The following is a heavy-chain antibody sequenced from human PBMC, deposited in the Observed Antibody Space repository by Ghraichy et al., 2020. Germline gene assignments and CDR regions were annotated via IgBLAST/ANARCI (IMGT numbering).Heavy chain of an antibody. CDR2: ISHDDSRK. D-gene: IGHD4-17*01. CDR3: ARGRLPVTHYYYYSYGMDV. CDR1: GFIFKTHD. V-gene: IGHV3-30*03. Sequence: GGSLRLSCSASGFIFKTHDMNWVRQAPGKGLEWVAAISHDDSRKFYADSVKGRFTISRDNSNNTLYLQMDSLRAEDTAVYYCARGRLPVTHYYYYSYGMDVWGRGTTVKVSS. J-gene: IGHJ6*02.